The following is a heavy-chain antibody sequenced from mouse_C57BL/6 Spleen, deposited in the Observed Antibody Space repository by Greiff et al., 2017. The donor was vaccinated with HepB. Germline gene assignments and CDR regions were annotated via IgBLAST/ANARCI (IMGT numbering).Heavy chain of an antibody. CDR3: ARHGGNYRYFDV. CDR2: ISGGGGNT. V-gene: IGHV5-9*01. J-gene: IGHJ1*03. D-gene: IGHD2-1*01. CDR1: GFTFSSYT. Sequence: EVKLEESGGGLVKPGGSLKLSCAASGFTFSSYTMSWVRQTPEKRLEWVATISGGGGNTYYPDSVKGRFTISRDNAKNTLYLQMSSLRSEDTALYYCARHGGNYRYFDVWGTGTTVTVSS.